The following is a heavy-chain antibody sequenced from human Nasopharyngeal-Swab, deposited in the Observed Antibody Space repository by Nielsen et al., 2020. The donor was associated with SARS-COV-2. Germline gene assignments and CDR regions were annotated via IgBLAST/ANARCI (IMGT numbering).Heavy chain of an antibody. V-gene: IGHV1-8*03. D-gene: IGHD2-2*01. J-gene: IGHJ6*02. CDR3: ARGRIVVVPAAMGAYYYGMDV. CDR1: GYTFTSYD. Sequence: ASVQVSCKASGYTFTSYDINWVRQATGQGLEWMGWMNPNSGNTGYAQKFQGRVTITRNTSISTAYMELSSLRSEDTAVYYCARGRIVVVPAAMGAYYYGMDVWGQGTTVTVSS. CDR2: MNPNSGNT.